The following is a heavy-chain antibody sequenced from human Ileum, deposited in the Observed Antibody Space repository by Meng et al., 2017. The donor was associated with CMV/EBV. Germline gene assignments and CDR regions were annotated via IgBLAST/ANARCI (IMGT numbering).Heavy chain of an antibody. V-gene: IGHV3-21*01. D-gene: IGHD3-16*01. CDR1: GFTFSSYS. CDR2: ISSSSSYI. CDR3: ARDLKAMGD. Sequence: LKISCAASGFTFSSYSMNWVRQAPGKGLEWVSSISSSSSYIYYADSVKGRFTISRDNAKNSLYLQMNSLRAEDTAVYYCARDLKAMGDWGQGTMVTVSS. J-gene: IGHJ3*01.